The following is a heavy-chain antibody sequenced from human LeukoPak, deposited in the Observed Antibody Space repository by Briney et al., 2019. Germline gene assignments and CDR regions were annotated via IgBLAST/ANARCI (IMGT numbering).Heavy chain of an antibody. CDR2: INTDETRT. CDR1: GFTVSSNY. V-gene: IGHV3-74*01. J-gene: IGHJ4*02. CDR3: AKDREWGYFDY. Sequence: GGSLRLSCAASGFTVSSNYMSWVRQAPGKGLVWVSRINTDETRTNYADSVKGRFTISRDNAKNTLYLQMNSLRAEDTAVYYCAKDREWGYFDYWGQGTLVTVSS. D-gene: IGHD3-3*01.